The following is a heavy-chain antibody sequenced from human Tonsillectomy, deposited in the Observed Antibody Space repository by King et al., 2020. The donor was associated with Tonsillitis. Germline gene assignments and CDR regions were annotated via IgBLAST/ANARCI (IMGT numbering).Heavy chain of an antibody. Sequence: VQLVESGGGLVQPGGSLRLSCAASGFTFSSYAMSWVRQAPGEGVEWVSCMSGSCGSTYYADSVKGRFTSSRDNSKNTLYLQMKSLRAEDTAVYYCAKDVRVGGYYGSGSYADYWGQGTLVTVSS. CDR3: AKDVRVGGYYGSGSYADY. V-gene: IGHV3-23*04. D-gene: IGHD3-10*01. J-gene: IGHJ4*02. CDR1: GFTFSSYA. CDR2: MSGSCGST.